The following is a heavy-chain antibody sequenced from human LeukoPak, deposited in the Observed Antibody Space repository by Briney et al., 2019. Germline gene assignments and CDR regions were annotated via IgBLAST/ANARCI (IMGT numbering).Heavy chain of an antibody. CDR1: GGSISGTYY. CDR3: ARRWVYDKRAFDA. Sequence: SETLSLTCTVSGGSISGTYYWSWIRQPPGKGLEWIGYIYYTGTTDSNPSLKGRVTISLDTSKNQFSLNLSSVTAADTAVYYCARRWVYDKRAFDAWGQGTMVTVSS. CDR2: IYYTGTT. J-gene: IGHJ3*01. V-gene: IGHV4-59*08. D-gene: IGHD3-16*01.